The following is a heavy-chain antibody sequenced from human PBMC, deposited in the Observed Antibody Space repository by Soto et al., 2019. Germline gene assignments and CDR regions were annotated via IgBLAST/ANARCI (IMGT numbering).Heavy chain of an antibody. J-gene: IGHJ4*02. CDR1: GFTFSSHW. V-gene: IGHV3-7*01. CDR2: INEDGSEK. D-gene: IGHD1-1*01. CDR3: AGGDNPEY. Sequence: EVQLVESGGGLVQPGGSLRLSCAASGFTFSSHWMTWVRQAPGKGLEWVANINEDGSEKYYMDSVKGRFTISRDNAKNSLYLQINSLRAEDTAVFYCAGGDNPEYWGQGTLVTVSS.